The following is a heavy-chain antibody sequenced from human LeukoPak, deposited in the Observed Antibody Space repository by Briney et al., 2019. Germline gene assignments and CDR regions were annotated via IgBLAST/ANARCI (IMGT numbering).Heavy chain of an antibody. CDR2: ISGSGGST. D-gene: IGHD2-15*01. J-gene: IGHJ4*02. V-gene: IGHV3-23*01. CDR3: AKRMPYYFDY. CDR1: GFTFSTYA. Sequence: PWGSLTLSCAASGFTFSTYAMSRVRRAPGKGLEWVSAISGSGGSTYSADSVKGRFTISRDNSKNTLYLQMNSLRAEDTAVYYCAKRMPYYFDYWGQGTQVAVSS.